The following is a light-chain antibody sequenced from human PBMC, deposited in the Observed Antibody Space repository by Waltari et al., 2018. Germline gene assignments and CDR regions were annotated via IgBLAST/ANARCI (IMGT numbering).Light chain of an antibody. V-gene: IGKV2-30*02. J-gene: IGKJ1*01. CDR2: KVS. Sequence: DVVMTQSPLSLSVSLGQPASISCRSSQSLVHSDGNTYLNWFQQRPGQSPRRLIYKVSRRESGVPDRFSGSGSGTDFTPKISRVEAEDVGVYYCMQTTHSPRTFGQGTKVEI. CDR3: MQTTHSPRT. CDR1: QSLVHSDGNTY.